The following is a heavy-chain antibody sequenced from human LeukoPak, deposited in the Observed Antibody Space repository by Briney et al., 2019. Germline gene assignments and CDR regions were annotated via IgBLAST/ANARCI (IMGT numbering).Heavy chain of an antibody. CDR2: IIPIFGTA. Sequence: SVKVSCKASGGTFSSYAISWVRQAPGQGLEWLGGIIPIFGTANYAQKFQGRVTITTDESTSTAYMELSSLRSEDTAVYYCARAEVGGPPYYYYYMDVWGKGTTVTVSS. J-gene: IGHJ6*03. CDR3: ARAEVGGPPYYYYYMDV. CDR1: GGTFSSYA. V-gene: IGHV1-69*05. D-gene: IGHD3-10*01.